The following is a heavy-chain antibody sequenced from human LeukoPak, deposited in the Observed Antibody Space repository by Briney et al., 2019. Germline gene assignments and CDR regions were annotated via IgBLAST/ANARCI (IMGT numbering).Heavy chain of an antibody. CDR3: AKDGTGGYYYLDY. V-gene: IGHV3-30-3*01. CDR2: VSFDGSNI. D-gene: IGHD3-22*01. J-gene: IGHJ4*02. Sequence: PGGSLRLSCAASGFTFSDYVMHWVRQAPGKGLEWVAVVSFDGSNIYYADSVQGRFTISRDSSRNTLYLQMNSLRAEDTAVYYCAKDGTGGYYYLDYWGQGTLVTVSS. CDR1: GFTFSDYV.